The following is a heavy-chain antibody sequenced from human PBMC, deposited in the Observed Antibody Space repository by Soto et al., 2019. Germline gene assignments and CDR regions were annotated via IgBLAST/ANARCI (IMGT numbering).Heavy chain of an antibody. J-gene: IGHJ4*02. Sequence: GGSLRLSCAASGFAFSGYWMTRVRQAPGKGLEWVSAISGSGGSTYYADSVKGRFTISRDNSKNTLYLQMNSLGAEDTAVYYCAKDPRIDFWSGYYPRDYWGQGTLVTVSS. CDR1: GFAFSGYW. CDR3: AKDPRIDFWSGYYPRDY. CDR2: ISGSGGST. V-gene: IGHV3-23*01. D-gene: IGHD3-3*01.